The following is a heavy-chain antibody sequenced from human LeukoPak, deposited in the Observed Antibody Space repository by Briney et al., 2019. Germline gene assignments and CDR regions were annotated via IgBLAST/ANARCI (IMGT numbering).Heavy chain of an antibody. CDR2: IYANRYT. Sequence: GGSLRPSRVVSGVTVSSNYMSWVRQTPGEGLEWGSGIYANRYTYYADSVKGRFTLSRDNSKNTLYLQMNSLRAEDTAVYYCAREIRRSGGYINSFELDYWGQGALVTVSS. J-gene: IGHJ4*02. CDR3: AREIRRSGGYINSFELDY. V-gene: IGHV3-66*01. CDR1: GVTVSSNY. D-gene: IGHD3-10*01.